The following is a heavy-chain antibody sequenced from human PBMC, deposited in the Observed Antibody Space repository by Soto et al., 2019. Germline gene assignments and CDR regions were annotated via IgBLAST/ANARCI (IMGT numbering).Heavy chain of an antibody. CDR3: ARHETYYDFWSGSADYFDY. CDR2: INHSGST. CDR1: GGSFSGYY. J-gene: IGHJ4*02. D-gene: IGHD3-3*01. V-gene: IGHV4-34*01. Sequence: SETLSLTCAVYGGSFSGYYWSWIRRPPGKGLEWIGEINHSGSTNYNPSLKSRVTISVDTSKNQFSLKLSSVTAADTAVYYCARHETYYDFWSGSADYFDYWGQGTLVTVSS.